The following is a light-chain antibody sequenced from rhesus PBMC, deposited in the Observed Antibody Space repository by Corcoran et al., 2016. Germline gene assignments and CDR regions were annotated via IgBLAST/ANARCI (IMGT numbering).Light chain of an antibody. V-gene: IGKV3-24*01. CDR3: LQHSNWPLT. CDR1: QSVSSS. Sequence: EIVMTQSPATLSLSPGERATLSCRASQSVSSSLAWYQQKPGQAPRRLIYGASSRAPGIPDRFSGSGSGTDFTLTISSLWPEDVALYCCLQHSNWPLTFGGGTKVELK. CDR2: GAS. J-gene: IGKJ4*01.